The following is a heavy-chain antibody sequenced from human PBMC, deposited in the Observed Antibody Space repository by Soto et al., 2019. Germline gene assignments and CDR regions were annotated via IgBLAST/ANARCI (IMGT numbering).Heavy chain of an antibody. CDR3: ARQNQYGDYSNWFDP. V-gene: IGHV4-59*01. Sequence: PSETLSLTCTVSGDSISDYYWSWFRQPPGKGLEWIGYLSYSGTTNYNPSLKSRVTISVDTSKNLFSLELNSVTAADTAVYYCARQNQYGDYSNWFDPWGQGILVTVS. CDR1: GDSISDYY. J-gene: IGHJ5*02. D-gene: IGHD4-17*01. CDR2: LSYSGTT.